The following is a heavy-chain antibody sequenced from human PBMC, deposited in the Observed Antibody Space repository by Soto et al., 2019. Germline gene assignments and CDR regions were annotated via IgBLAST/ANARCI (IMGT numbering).Heavy chain of an antibody. CDR3: ARSSGGNFGIIIEGSNWFDP. CDR1: GDTFTSYY. V-gene: IGHV1-46*01. J-gene: IGHJ5*02. Sequence: ASVKVSCKAPGDTFTSYYLNWVRQAPGQGLEWMGVINPHGGSTKYAQKFQGRITMTRDTSRSTVYMELSSLRSDDTAIYYCARSSGGNFGIIIEGSNWFDPWGQGTLVTV. CDR2: INPHGGST. D-gene: IGHD3-3*01.